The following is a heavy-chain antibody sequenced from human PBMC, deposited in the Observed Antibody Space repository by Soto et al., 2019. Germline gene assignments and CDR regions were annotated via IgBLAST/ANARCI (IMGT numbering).Heavy chain of an antibody. Sequence: PGGSLRLSCAASGFTFSSYSMNWVRQAPGKGLEWVSSISSSSSYIYYADSVKGRFTISRDNAKNSLYLQMNSLRAEDTAVYYCASGYSYGYGWFDPCGQGTLVTVSS. D-gene: IGHD5-18*01. V-gene: IGHV3-21*01. J-gene: IGHJ5*02. CDR3: ASGYSYGYGWFDP. CDR1: GFTFSSYS. CDR2: ISSSSSYI.